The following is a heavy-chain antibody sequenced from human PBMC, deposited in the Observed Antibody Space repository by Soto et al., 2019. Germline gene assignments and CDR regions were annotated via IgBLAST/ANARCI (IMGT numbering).Heavy chain of an antibody. CDR1: GVSISSYY. J-gene: IGHJ5*02. D-gene: IGHD5-18*01. V-gene: IGHV4-59*01. Sequence: PSETLSLTCTVSGVSISSYYWSWIRQPPGKGLEWIGYIYYSGSTNYNPSLKSRVTISVDTSKNQFSLKLSSVTAADTAVYYCASTAMVTLGWFDPWGRGTLVTVSS. CDR2: IYYSGST. CDR3: ASTAMVTLGWFDP.